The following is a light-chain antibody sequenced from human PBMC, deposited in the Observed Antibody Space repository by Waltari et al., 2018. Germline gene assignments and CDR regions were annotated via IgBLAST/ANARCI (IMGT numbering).Light chain of an antibody. CDR1: SGHSTNV. V-gene: IGLV4-69*01. Sequence: QLVLTQSPSASASLGASVKPTCTLSSGHSTNVIAWLQKRPERGPRYLMKVNSDGSHNKGDEIPDRFSGSSSGAEHYLTISSLQSEDEADYYCQTGGHGTWVFGGGTKLTVL. CDR2: VNSDGSH. CDR3: QTGGHGTWV. J-gene: IGLJ3*02.